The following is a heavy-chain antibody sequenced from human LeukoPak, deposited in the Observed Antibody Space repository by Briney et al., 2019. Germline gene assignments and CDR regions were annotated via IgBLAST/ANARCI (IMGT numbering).Heavy chain of an antibody. CDR1: GFTFSSYW. D-gene: IGHD3-3*01. J-gene: IGHJ6*02. V-gene: IGHV3-7*01. CDR3: ARGLLVYDFWSGYYYYYGMDV. CDR2: IKPDGSEK. Sequence: GGSLRLSCAASGFTFSSYWMSWVSQAPGKGLEWVANIKPDGSEKYYVDSVKGRFTISRDNAKNSLYLQMNSLRAEDTAVYYCARGLLVYDFWSGYYYYYGMDVWGQGTTVTVSS.